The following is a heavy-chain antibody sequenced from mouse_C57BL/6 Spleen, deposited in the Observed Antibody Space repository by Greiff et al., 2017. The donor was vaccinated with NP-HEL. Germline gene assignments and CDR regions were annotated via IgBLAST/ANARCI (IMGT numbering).Heavy chain of an antibody. V-gene: IGHV1-7*01. D-gene: IGHD3-2*02. CDR1: GYTFTSYW. Sequence: VQVVESGAELAKPGASVKLSCKASGYTFTSYWMHWVKQRPGQGLEWIGYINPSRGYTKYNQKFKDKATLTADKSSSTAYMQLSSLTYEDSAVYYCARDSSGYDYAMDYWGQGTSVTVSS. CDR3: ARDSSGYDYAMDY. CDR2: INPSRGYT. J-gene: IGHJ4*01.